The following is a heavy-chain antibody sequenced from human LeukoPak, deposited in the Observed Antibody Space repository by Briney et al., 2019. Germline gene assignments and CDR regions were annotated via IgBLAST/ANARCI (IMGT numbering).Heavy chain of an antibody. J-gene: IGHJ4*02. CDR1: GFTFNSYW. CDR2: IRQDGSDK. V-gene: IGHV3-7*01. Sequence: GGSLRLSCVASGFTFNSYWMSWVRQAPEKGLEWLANIRQDGSDKQYVDSVKGRFTTSRDNAKNSLYLQMNSLSAEDTAVYYCARHSRGSPIDDWGQGTLVTVSS. CDR3: ARHSRGSPIDD. D-gene: IGHD2-15*01.